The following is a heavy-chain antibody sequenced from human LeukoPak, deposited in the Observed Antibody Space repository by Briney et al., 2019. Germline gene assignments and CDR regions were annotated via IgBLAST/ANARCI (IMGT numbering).Heavy chain of an antibody. D-gene: IGHD3-22*01. J-gene: IGHJ3*02. CDR1: GGSFSGYY. CDR3: ARDLYYYDSSGYYYRGGAFDI. CDR2: INHSGST. Sequence: PSETLSLTCAVYGGSFSGYYWSWIRQPPGKGLEWIGEINHSGSTNYNPSLKSRVTISVDTSKNQFSLKLSSVTAADTAVYYCARDLYYYDSSGYYYRGGAFDIWGQGTMVTVSS. V-gene: IGHV4-34*01.